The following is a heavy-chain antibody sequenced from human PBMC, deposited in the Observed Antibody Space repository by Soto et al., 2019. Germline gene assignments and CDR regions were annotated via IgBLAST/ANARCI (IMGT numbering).Heavy chain of an antibody. V-gene: IGHV1-69*13. Sequence: VAAVKVSCKASGGTFSSYAISWVRQAPGQGLEWMGGIIPIFGTANYAQKFQGRVTITADESTSTAYMELSSLRSEDTAVYYCARAGVRGYYDFLSGYYAPIEFDNWGQGTLVTVSS. CDR3: ARAGVRGYYDFLSGYYAPIEFDN. D-gene: IGHD3-3*01. J-gene: IGHJ4*02. CDR2: IIPIFGTA. CDR1: GGTFSSYA.